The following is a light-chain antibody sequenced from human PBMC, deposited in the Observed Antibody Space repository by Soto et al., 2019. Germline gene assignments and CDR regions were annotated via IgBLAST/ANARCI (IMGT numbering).Light chain of an antibody. Sequence: DIQMSQSPSSLSASVGDRVAITCLAGQNIFSSLNWYQQKPGKAPKLLIYAASSLQSGVPSRFSGSGSGTDFTLTITSLQPEDFATYYCQQSYNSPPITFGQGIRLEI. J-gene: IGKJ5*01. V-gene: IGKV1-39*01. CDR1: QNIFSS. CDR3: QQSYNSPPIT. CDR2: AAS.